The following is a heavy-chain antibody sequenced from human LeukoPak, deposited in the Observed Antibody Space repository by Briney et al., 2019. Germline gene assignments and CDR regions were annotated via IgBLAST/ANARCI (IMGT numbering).Heavy chain of an antibody. Sequence: GASVKVSFKVSGKTLSDLSIHWLRQPTGKGLEWLGGSDPEDGERIYAQMFQGRVTMTEETSIDTAYMELSSLRSEDTAVYYCVTGFTTMAVDYFDYWGQGTLVTVSP. CDR1: GKTLSDLS. CDR3: VTGFTTMAVDYFDY. J-gene: IGHJ4*02. V-gene: IGHV1-24*01. D-gene: IGHD5-18*01. CDR2: SDPEDGER.